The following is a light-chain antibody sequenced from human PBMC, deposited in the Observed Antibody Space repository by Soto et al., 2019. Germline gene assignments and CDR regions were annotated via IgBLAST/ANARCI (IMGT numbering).Light chain of an antibody. V-gene: IGKV2-30*01. CDR2: RVS. CDR3: TRGTHWPRT. J-gene: IGKJ1*01. CDR1: KSLVYSDGNTH. Sequence: DVVLTQSPLSLPVNFGQPASISCRSSKSLVYSDGNTHLSWFHQRPGQSPRRLIYRVSSRDSGVPDRFSGSGSGTDFTLEISRVEAEDVGIYFCTRGTHWPRTFGKGNKVEV.